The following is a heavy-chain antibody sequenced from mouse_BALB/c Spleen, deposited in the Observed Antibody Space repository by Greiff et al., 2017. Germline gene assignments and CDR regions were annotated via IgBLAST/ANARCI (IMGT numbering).Heavy chain of an antibody. D-gene: IGHD2-4*01. CDR2: IWAGGST. Sequence: VQLVESGPGLVAPSQSLSITCTVSGFSLTSYGVHWVRQPPGKGLEWLGVIWAGGSTNYNSALMSRLSISKDNSKSQVFLKMNSLQTDDTAMYYCAGGIYYDYVAMDYWGQGTSVTVSS. CDR1: GFSLTSYG. V-gene: IGHV2-9*02. J-gene: IGHJ4*01. CDR3: AGGIYYDYVAMDY.